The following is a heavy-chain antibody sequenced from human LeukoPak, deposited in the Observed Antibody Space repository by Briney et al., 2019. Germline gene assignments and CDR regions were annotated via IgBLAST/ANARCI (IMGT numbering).Heavy chain of an antibody. D-gene: IGHD2-15*01. CDR1: GYTFTSYG. CDR3: ARDQFHPRKGYCSGGSCYGY. V-gene: IGHV1-18*01. Sequence: ASVKVSCKASGYTFTSYGISWVRQAPGQGLEWMGWISAYNGNTNYAQKLQGRVTMTTDTSTSTAYMELRSLRSDDTAVYYCARDQFHPRKGYCSGGSCYGYWGQGTLVTVSS. CDR2: ISAYNGNT. J-gene: IGHJ4*02.